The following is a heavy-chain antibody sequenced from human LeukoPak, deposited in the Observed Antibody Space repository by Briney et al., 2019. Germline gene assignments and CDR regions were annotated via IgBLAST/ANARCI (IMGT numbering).Heavy chain of an antibody. Sequence: PSETLSLTCTVSGGSTSSGDYYWSWIRQPPGKGLEWIGYIYYSGSTYYNPSLKSRVTISVDTSKNQFSLKLSSVTAADTAVYYCARVELYYYGMDVWGQGTTVTVSS. J-gene: IGHJ6*02. D-gene: IGHD1-1*01. CDR2: IYYSGST. CDR3: ARVELYYYGMDV. CDR1: GGSTSSGDYY. V-gene: IGHV4-30-4*01.